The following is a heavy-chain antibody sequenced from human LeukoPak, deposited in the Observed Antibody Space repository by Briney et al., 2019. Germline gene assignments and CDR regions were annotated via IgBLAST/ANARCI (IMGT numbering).Heavy chain of an antibody. Sequence: SETLSLTCTVSGGSISSYYWSWMRQRPGKGLEWIGHIYYTGRIYYNPSVMSRLTISVDRSKNQFSLKLTSVTAADTAVYYCARALDNYYDFSHFDPWGQGTPVTVSS. J-gene: IGHJ5*02. V-gene: IGHV4-59*01. CDR1: GGSISSYY. D-gene: IGHD3-3*01. CDR2: IYYTGRI. CDR3: ARALDNYYDFSHFDP.